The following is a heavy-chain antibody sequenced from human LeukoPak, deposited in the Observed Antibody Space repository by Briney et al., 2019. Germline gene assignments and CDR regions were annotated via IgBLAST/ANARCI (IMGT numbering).Heavy chain of an antibody. CDR1: GFTFRTYW. CDR3: ASGRIPLYCSGDSCLGDDY. Sequence: GGSLRLSCEVSGFTFRTYWMSWVRQAPGKGLECVANIKEGGSEKFYVDSVKGRFTISRDDAKNTLYLQMNSLRAEDTAVYYCASGRIPLYCSGDSCLGDDYWGQGTLVTVSS. D-gene: IGHD2-15*01. CDR2: IKEGGSEK. V-gene: IGHV3-7*01. J-gene: IGHJ4*02.